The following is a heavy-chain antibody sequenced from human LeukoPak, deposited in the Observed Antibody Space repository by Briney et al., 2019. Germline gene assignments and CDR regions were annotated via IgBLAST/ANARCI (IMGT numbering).Heavy chain of an antibody. Sequence: GESLKISCKGFRYSFTNSWIGWGRQMPGKGLEWMGTIYPGDSDTRYRPSFQGQVTISADKSISTAYLQWSSLKTSDTAMYYCARLGLESYGNAGYYYLDYWGQGALVTVSS. CDR1: RYSFTNSW. CDR3: ARLGLESYGNAGYYYLDY. CDR2: IYPGDSDT. V-gene: IGHV5-51*01. D-gene: IGHD3-9*01. J-gene: IGHJ4*02.